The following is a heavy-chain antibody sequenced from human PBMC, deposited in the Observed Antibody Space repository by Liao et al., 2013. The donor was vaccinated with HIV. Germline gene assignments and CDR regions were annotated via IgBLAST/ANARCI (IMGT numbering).Heavy chain of an antibody. Sequence: VQLQESGPGLVKPSETLSLTCTVSGGSISSGSYYWSWIRQPAGKGLEWIGRIYTSGSNNYNPSLKSRVTISVDTSKNQFSLKLSSVTAADTAVYYCGIAARPILVQHWGQGTLVTVSS. D-gene: IGHD6-6*01. J-gene: IGHJ1*01. CDR2: IYTSGSN. CDR1: GGSISSGSYY. CDR3: GIAARPILVQH. V-gene: IGHV4-61*02.